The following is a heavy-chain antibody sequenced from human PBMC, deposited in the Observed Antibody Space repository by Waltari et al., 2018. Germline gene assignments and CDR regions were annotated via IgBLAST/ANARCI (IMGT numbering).Heavy chain of an antibody. D-gene: IGHD2-2*02. CDR3: ARDRDQSKRRYCSSTSCHSYYYGMDV. CDR2: INPSGGST. V-gene: IGHV1-46*01. Sequence: QVQLVQSGAEVKKPGASVKVSCKASGYTFTSYYMHWVRQAPGHGLEWMGIINPSGGSTSYAQKFQGRVTMTRDTSTSTVYMELSSLRSEDTAVYYCARDRDQSKRRYCSSTSCHSYYYGMDVWGQGTTVTVSS. J-gene: IGHJ6*02. CDR1: GYTFTSYY.